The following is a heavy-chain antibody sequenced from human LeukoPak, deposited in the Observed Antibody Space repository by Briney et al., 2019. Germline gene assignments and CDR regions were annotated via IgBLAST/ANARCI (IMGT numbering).Heavy chain of an antibody. D-gene: IGHD6-13*01. J-gene: IGHJ6*03. CDR2: IYYSGST. Sequence: SETLSLTCTVSGGSISSYYWSWIRQPPGKGLEGIGYIYYSGSTNYNPSLKSRVTISVDTSKNQFSLKLSSVTAADTAVYYCARDGIAAAGGYYYYYMDVWGKGTTVTVSS. CDR1: GGSISSYY. CDR3: ARDGIAAAGGYYYYYMDV. V-gene: IGHV4-59*01.